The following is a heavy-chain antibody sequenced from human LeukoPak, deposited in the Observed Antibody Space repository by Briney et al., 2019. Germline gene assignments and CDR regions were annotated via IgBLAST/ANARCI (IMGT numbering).Heavy chain of an antibody. CDR2: ISYSGTT. Sequence: SETLSLTCTVSGGSISSGSFYWSWIRQPPGKSLEWIGYISYSGTTFYNPSLQSRLIISLDTSNNQFSLRLSSVTAADTAMYYCVRGYCRSASCYSDAFDIWGQGTMIAVSS. CDR1: GGSISSGSFY. V-gene: IGHV4-30-4*08. CDR3: VRGYCRSASCYSDAFDI. D-gene: IGHD2-2*01. J-gene: IGHJ3*02.